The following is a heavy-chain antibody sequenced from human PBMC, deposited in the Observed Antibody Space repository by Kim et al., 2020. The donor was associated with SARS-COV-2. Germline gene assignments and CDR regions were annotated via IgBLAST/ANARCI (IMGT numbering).Heavy chain of an antibody. CDR3: AKDHVLLWFGDHNPPYFYYGLDL. V-gene: IGHV3-30*18. D-gene: IGHD3-10*01. Sequence: GGSLRLSCAASGFTFSNYGIHWVRQAPGKGLEWVAVTSYDGTFKYYADSVQGRFTISRDNAKSTLYLQMNSLRAEDTAVYYCAKDHVLLWFGDHNPPYFYYGLDLWGQGTTVTVSS. CDR1: GFTFSNYG. CDR2: TSYDGTFK. J-gene: IGHJ6*02.